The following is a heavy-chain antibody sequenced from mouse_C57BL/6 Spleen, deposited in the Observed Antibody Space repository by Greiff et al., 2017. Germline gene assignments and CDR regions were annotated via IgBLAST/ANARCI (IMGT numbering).Heavy chain of an antibody. CDR2: IDPSDSET. D-gene: IGHD1-1*01. J-gene: IGHJ3*01. CDR3: ARSGYYGSGYGWFAY. V-gene: IGHV1-52*01. Sequence: QVQLQQPGAELVRPGSSVKLSCKASGYTFTSYWMHWVKQRPIQGLEWIGNIDPSDSETHYNQKFKDKATLTVDKSSSTAYMQLSSLTSEDSAVYYCARSGYYGSGYGWFAYWGQGTLVTVSA. CDR1: GYTFTSYW.